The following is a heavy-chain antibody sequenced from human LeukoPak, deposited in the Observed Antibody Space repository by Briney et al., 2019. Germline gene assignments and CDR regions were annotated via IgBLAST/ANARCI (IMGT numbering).Heavy chain of an antibody. CDR1: GFNFQSYH. V-gene: IGHV3-21*01. J-gene: IGHJ4*02. CDR2: ISSTSTSM. Sequence: NSGGSLRLSCTTSGFNFQSYHMNCVRQAPGKGPEWVSSISSTSTSMFYADSVKGRFTISRDNAKNSLYLQMNSLRAEDTALYFCARDSSRHSTRPIDYWGQGILVTVSS. D-gene: IGHD2-2*01. CDR3: ARDSSRHSTRPIDY.